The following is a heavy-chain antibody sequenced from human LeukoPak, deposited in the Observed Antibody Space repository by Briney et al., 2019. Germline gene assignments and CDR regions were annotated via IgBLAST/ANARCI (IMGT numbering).Heavy chain of an antibody. Sequence: GGSLRLSCAASGFTFSSYGMHWVRQAPGKGLEWVAFIRYDGSNKYYADSVKGRFTISRDNSKNTLYLQMNSLRAEDTAVYYCAKDRSTGYSYGAPSLDYWGQGTLVTVPS. CDR1: GFTFSSYG. CDR2: IRYDGSNK. CDR3: AKDRSTGYSYGAPSLDY. V-gene: IGHV3-30*02. J-gene: IGHJ4*02. D-gene: IGHD5-18*01.